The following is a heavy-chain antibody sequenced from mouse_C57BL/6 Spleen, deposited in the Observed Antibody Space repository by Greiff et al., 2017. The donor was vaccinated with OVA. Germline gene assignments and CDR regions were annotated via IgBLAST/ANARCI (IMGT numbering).Heavy chain of an antibody. V-gene: IGHV1-42*01. CDR2: INPSTGGT. D-gene: IGHD1-1*01. J-gene: IGHJ4*01. CDR1: GYSFTGYY. Sequence: VQLQQSGPELVKPGASVKISCKASGYSFTGYYMNWVKQSPEKSLEWIGEINPSTGGTTYNQKFKAKATLTVDKSSSTAYMQLKSLTSEDSAVYYCASGGIYYYSSRYAMDYWGQGTSVTVSS. CDR3: ASGGIYYYSSRYAMDY.